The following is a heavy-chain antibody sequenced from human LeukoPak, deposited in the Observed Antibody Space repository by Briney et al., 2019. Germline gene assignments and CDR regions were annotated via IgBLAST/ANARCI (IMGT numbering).Heavy chain of an antibody. V-gene: IGHV3-23*01. CDR3: ARKVAAPDY. CDR1: GFTFSSYG. D-gene: IGHD6-19*01. Sequence: GGTLRLSCAASGFTFSSYGMSWVRQAPEKGLQWVSAISGGGVSTYYADSVRGRFTISRDNSKNTLYLQMNSLRAEGTAVYYCARKVAAPDYWGQGTLVTVSS. J-gene: IGHJ4*02. CDR2: ISGGGVST.